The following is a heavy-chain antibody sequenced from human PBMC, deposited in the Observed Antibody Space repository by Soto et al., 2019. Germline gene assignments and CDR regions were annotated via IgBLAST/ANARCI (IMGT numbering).Heavy chain of an antibody. D-gene: IGHD3-16*01. CDR1: GGSVSNDNFY. CDR3: ARGLTMGQLPSHFDH. J-gene: IGHJ5*02. V-gene: IGHV4-61*01. CDR2: VHSSGIT. Sequence: SETLSLTCTGSGGSVSNDNFYWSWIRQPPGKGLEWIGYVHSSGITNYNPSLKRRVTISVDTSRNQFSLRLNSVTAADTAVYYCARGLTMGQLPSHFDHWGQGTLVTVSS.